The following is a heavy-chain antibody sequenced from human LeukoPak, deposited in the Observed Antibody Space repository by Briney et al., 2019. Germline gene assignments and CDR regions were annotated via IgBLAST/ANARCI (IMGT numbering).Heavy chain of an antibody. J-gene: IGHJ4*02. V-gene: IGHV4-4*07. D-gene: IGHD4-17*01. CDR3: AREGDGDYGYYFDY. CDR2: IYTSGST. CDR1: GGSISSYY. Sequence: PSETPSLTCTVSGGSISSYYWSWIRQPAGKGLEWIGRIYTSGSTNYNPSLKSRVPISVDKSKNQFSLKLSSVTAADTAVYYCAREGDGDYGYYFDYWGQGTLVTVSS.